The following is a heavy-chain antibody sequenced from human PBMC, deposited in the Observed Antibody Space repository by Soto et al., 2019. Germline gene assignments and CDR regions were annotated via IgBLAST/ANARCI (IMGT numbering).Heavy chain of an antibody. CDR3: AAGTGSGYYIRYYYYGMDV. D-gene: IGHD3-3*01. CDR2: IVVGSGNT. CDR1: GFTFTSSA. J-gene: IGHJ6*02. Sequence: GASVKVSCKASGFTFTSSAVQWVRQARGQRLEWIGWIVVGSGNTNYAQKFQERVTITRDMSTSTAYMELSSLRSEDTAVYYCAAGTGSGYYIRYYYYGMDVWGQVTTVTVSS. V-gene: IGHV1-58*01.